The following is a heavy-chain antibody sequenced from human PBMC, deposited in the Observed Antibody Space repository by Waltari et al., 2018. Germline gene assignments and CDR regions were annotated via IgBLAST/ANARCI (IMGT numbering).Heavy chain of an antibody. CDR2: IHHSGST. CDR1: GYSISSGYY. Sequence: QVQLQESGPGLVKPSETLSLTCVVSGYSISSGYYRGWIRQPPGKGLERIGSIHHSGSTYYNPSLKSRVTMSIDTSRNQFSLKLTSVTAADTAVYYCARHGTRITMTSSFHYWGQGTLVTVSS. V-gene: IGHV4-38-2*01. D-gene: IGHD3-3*01. CDR3: ARHGTRITMTSSFHY. J-gene: IGHJ4*02.